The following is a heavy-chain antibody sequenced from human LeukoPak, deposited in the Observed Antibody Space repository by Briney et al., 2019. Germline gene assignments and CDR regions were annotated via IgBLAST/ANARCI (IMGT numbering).Heavy chain of an antibody. D-gene: IGHD5-12*01. Sequence: SVKVSCKASGGTFSSYAISWVRQAPGQGLEWMGGIIPIFGTATYAQKFQGRVTITADESTSTAYMELSSLRSEDTAVYYCARDLRGIDTFDYWGQGTLVTVSS. CDR2: IIPIFGTA. CDR3: ARDLRGIDTFDY. CDR1: GGTFSSYA. V-gene: IGHV1-69*13. J-gene: IGHJ4*02.